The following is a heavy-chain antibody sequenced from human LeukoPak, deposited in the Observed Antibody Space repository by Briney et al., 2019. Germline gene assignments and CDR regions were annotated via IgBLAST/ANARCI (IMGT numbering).Heavy chain of an antibody. CDR3: ARADQYYMDV. CDR1: GFTVFNNY. Sequence: GGSLRLSCAASGFTVFNNYMTWVRQAPGKGLEWVAVITYDGSNKYYADSVKGRFTISRDNAKNTLYLQMNSLRAEDTAVYYCARADQYYMDVWGKGTTVTVSS. D-gene: IGHD2-2*01. J-gene: IGHJ6*03. CDR2: ITYDGSNK. V-gene: IGHV3-30*03.